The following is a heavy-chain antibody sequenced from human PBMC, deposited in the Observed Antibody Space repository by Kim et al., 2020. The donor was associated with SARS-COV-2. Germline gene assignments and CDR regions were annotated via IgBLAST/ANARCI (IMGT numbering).Heavy chain of an antibody. CDR1: GFTFSDHH. Sequence: GGSLRLSCAASGFTFSDHHMDWVRQAPGKGLEWVGRTRNKGGSSTTEYAASVKDRFSISRDDSKSSLYLQMNSLRTEDTAVYYCAREMTGPNLSTRRPLDYWGQGILVTVSS. V-gene: IGHV3-72*01. J-gene: IGHJ4*02. D-gene: IGHD6-6*01. CDR3: AREMTGPNLSTRRPLDY. CDR2: TRNKGGSSTT.